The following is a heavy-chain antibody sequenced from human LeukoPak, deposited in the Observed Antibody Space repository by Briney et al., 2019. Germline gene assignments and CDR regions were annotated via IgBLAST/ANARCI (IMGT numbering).Heavy chain of an antibody. V-gene: IGHV1-46*01. Sequence: GASVKVSCKASGYTFTGYYMHWVRQAPGQGLEWMGIINPSGGSTSYAQKFQGRVTMTRDTSTSTVYMELSSLRSEDTAVYYCASSLVVVPAAISRPFDYWGQGTLVTVSS. CDR1: GYTFTGYY. CDR3: ASSLVVVPAAISRPFDY. J-gene: IGHJ4*02. CDR2: INPSGGST. D-gene: IGHD2-2*02.